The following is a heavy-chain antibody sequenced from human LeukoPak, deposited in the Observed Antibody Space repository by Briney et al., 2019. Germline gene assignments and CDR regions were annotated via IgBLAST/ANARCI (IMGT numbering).Heavy chain of an antibody. D-gene: IGHD1-14*01. J-gene: IGHJ4*02. V-gene: IGHV3-7*03. CDR1: GFNFGNHW. CDR3: VRDGYNQNRFDF. Sequence: GGSLRLSCAASGFNFGNHWLDWVRQAPGQGLEWVANIKEDGTLAYYADSVRGRFSISRDNTRNSLFLQMNGLRAEDTAVYFCVRDGYNQNRFDFWGQGTLITVSS. CDR2: IKEDGTLA.